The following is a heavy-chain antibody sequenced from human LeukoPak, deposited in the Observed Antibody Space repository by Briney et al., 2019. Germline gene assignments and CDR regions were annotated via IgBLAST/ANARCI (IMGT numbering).Heavy chain of an antibody. D-gene: IGHD3-10*01. V-gene: IGHV3-23*01. CDR1: GFTFTSYA. J-gene: IGHJ4*02. CDR2: ISGSGGST. CDR3: AKEAGRFRVFDY. Sequence: GGSLRLSCAASGFTFTSYAMSWFRQAPGKGLEWVSAISGSGGSTYYPDSVKGRFTISRDNSKNTLYLQMNSLRAEDTAVYYCAKEAGRFRVFDYWGQGTLVTVSS.